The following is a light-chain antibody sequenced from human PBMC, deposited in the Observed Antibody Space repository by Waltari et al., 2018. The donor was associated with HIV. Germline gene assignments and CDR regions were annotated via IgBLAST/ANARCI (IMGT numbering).Light chain of an antibody. Sequence: EIVLTQSPATLSLSPGERATLSCRASHSVGTYLAWYQQKLGQPPRLLIHDASNRATGIPPRFSGSGSGTDFTLTISSLDPEDYAVYYCQQRTNWPQNTFGGGTKVEIK. J-gene: IGKJ4*01. CDR3: QQRTNWPQNT. CDR1: HSVGTY. CDR2: DAS. V-gene: IGKV3-11*01.